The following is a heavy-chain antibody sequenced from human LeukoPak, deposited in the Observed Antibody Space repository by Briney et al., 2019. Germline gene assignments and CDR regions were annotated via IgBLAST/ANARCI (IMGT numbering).Heavy chain of an antibody. CDR2: IKQDGSEK. Sequence: GGSLRLSCAASGFTFSSYWMSWVRQAPGKGLEWVANIKQDGSEKYYVDSVRGRFTISRDNAKNSLYLQMNSLRAEDTAVYYCARQPDDFSGWNNGQDFFDYWGQGTLVTVSS. V-gene: IGHV3-7*05. CDR1: GFTFSSYW. CDR3: ARQPDDFSGWNNGQDFFDY. J-gene: IGHJ4*02. D-gene: IGHD6-19*01.